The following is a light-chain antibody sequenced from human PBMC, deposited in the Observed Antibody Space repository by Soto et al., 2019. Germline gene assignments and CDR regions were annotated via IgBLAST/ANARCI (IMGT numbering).Light chain of an antibody. CDR1: QSISNY. V-gene: IGKV1-39*01. CDR3: QQSHSVPRT. CDR2: TVS. Sequence: DIQMTQSPSSLSASVGDRVTITCRASQSISNYLNWYQQKPGKAPKLVIYTVSSLQSGVPSTFSGSGSGTDFTLTISSLQPEDFATYYCQQSHSVPRTFGQGTRVEIK. J-gene: IGKJ1*01.